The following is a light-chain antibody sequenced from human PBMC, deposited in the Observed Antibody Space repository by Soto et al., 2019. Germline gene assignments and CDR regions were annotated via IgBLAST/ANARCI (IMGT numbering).Light chain of an antibody. J-gene: IGKJ5*01. CDR2: ATS. CDR1: QSVSRTY. CDR3: QQYGSSPIT. Sequence: EIGLTQSPGALSLSPGERATLSWRASQSVSRTYLAWYQQKPVQAPRLLIYATSSRATGIPDRFSGSGSGTDFTLTISRLEPEDFAVYYCQQYGSSPITFGQGTRME. V-gene: IGKV3-20*01.